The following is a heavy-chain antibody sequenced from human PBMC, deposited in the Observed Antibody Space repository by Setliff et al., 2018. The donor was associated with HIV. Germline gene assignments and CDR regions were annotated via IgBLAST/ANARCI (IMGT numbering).Heavy chain of an antibody. V-gene: IGHV4-38-2*02. D-gene: IGHD3-10*01. J-gene: IGHJ4*02. CDR1: GYAISSGYY. CDR2: IYNRGST. Sequence: PSETLSLTCAVSGYAISSGYYWGWIRRPPGKGLGWIGSIYNRGSTYYNPSLKSRVTISVDTSKNQFSLKLSSVTAADTAVYYCARELLRSWDGSENSYKPYYFDYWGQGTLVTVSS. CDR3: ARELLRSWDGSENSYKPYYFDY.